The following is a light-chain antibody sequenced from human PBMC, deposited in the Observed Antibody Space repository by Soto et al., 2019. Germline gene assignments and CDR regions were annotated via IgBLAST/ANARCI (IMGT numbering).Light chain of an antibody. J-gene: IGLJ3*02. CDR2: DDR. CDR1: NIGIKS. CDR3: QVWDSSSDHLWV. V-gene: IGLV3-21*02. Sequence: SYELTQPPSVSVAPGQTASITCGGNNIGIKSVHWYQQKPGQAPVLVVYDDRARPSGIPERFSGSNSGNTATLTISRVEAGDEADYHCQVWDSSSDHLWVFGGGTKLTVL.